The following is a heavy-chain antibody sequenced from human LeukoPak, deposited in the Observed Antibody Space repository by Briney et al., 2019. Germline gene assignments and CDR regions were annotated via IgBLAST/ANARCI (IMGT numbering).Heavy chain of an antibody. CDR1: GGSFSDYY. Sequence: PSETLSLTCAVYGGSFSDYYWTWIRQPPGKGLEWIGEINHSGSTNYNPSLKSRVTISVDTSKKQFFLRPSSVTAADTAVYYCAKGHRYSSGWYWSHWFDPWGQGTLVTVSS. J-gene: IGHJ5*02. V-gene: IGHV4-34*01. D-gene: IGHD6-19*01. CDR2: INHSGST. CDR3: AKGHRYSSGWYWSHWFDP.